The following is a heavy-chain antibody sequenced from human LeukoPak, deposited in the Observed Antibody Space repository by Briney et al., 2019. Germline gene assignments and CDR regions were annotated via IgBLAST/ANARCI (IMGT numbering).Heavy chain of an antibody. D-gene: IGHD3-22*01. Sequence: PGGSLRLSCAASKFIFSSYAMSWVRQAPGKGLEWVSGISGSGRSTYYADSVKGRFTISRDNSNNTLYLQMNSLRAEDTAVYYCAKGRYDSSGYYLDFWGQGTLVTVS. CDR3: AKGRYDSSGYYLDF. CDR2: ISGSGRST. V-gene: IGHV3-23*01. CDR1: KFIFSSYA. J-gene: IGHJ4*02.